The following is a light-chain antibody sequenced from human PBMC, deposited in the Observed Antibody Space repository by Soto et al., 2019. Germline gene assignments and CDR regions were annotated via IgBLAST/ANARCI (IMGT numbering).Light chain of an antibody. CDR3: SSYTSTSTLYV. J-gene: IGLJ1*01. Sequence: QSALTQPASVSGSPGQSITISCTGTSSDVGGYNYVSWYQQHPDKAPKLMIYEDTNRPSGVSFRFSGSKSGNTASLTISGLQPEDEADYYCSSYTSTSTLYVFGTGTKLTVL. V-gene: IGLV2-14*01. CDR1: SSDVGGYNY. CDR2: EDT.